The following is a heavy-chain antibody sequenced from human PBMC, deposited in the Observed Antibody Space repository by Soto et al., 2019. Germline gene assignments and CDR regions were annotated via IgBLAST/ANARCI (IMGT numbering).Heavy chain of an antibody. Sequence: EVQLVESGGGLVQPDRSLRLSCAASGFTFDDYAMHWVRQAPGKGLEWVSGISWNSGSIGYADSVKGRFTISRDNAKNSLYLQMNSLRAEDTALYYCAKDFGWYDQDAFDIWGQGTMVTVSS. D-gene: IGHD6-19*01. CDR2: ISWNSGSI. V-gene: IGHV3-9*01. J-gene: IGHJ3*02. CDR1: GFTFDDYA. CDR3: AKDFGWYDQDAFDI.